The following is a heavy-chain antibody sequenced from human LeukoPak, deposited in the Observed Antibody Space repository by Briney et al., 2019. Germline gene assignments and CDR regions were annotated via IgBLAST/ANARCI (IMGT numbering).Heavy chain of an antibody. D-gene: IGHD3-10*01. J-gene: IGHJ4*02. CDR2: IYYSGST. V-gene: IGHV4-30-4*01. CDR3: ARATYYYGSGSSTWHY. CDR1: GGSISSGDYY. Sequence: SQTLSLTCTVSGGSISSGDYYWSWIRQPPGKGLEWIGYIYYSGSTYYNPSLKSRVTISVDTSKNQFSLKLSSVTAADTAVYYCARATYYYGSGSSTWHYWGQGTLVTVSS.